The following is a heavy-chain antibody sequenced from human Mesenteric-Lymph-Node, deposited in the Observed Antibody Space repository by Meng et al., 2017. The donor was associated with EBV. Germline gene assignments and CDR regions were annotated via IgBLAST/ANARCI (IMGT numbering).Heavy chain of an antibody. CDR3: ARGYGSGSYRYFDY. CDR1: GDSHDNNNG. Sequence: VHLQESGPGLAKPSGTLSPTCVGSGDSHDNNNGWSWVRQTPGRGLEWIGEVYPSGSTNNNPYLKSRTTISLDKSRNQFSLKMRSVTAADTAVYYCARGYGSGSYRYFDYWGQGTLVTVSS. J-gene: IGHJ4*02. D-gene: IGHD3-10*01. V-gene: IGHV4-4*02. CDR2: VYPSGST.